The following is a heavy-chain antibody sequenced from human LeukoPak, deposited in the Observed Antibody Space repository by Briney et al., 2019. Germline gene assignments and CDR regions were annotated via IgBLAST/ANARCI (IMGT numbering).Heavy chain of an antibody. V-gene: IGHV4-59*08. J-gene: IGHJ4*02. CDR2: IYYTGGT. CDR1: GGSIGSDY. CDR3: AKYGNSGWVIDN. Sequence: PSETLSLTCTVSGGSIGSDYWTWIRQPPGKGLEYIGYIYYTGGTNYNPSLKSRVTKSVDTSKNQFSLKLSSVTAADTAVYFCAKYGNSGWVIDNWGQGTLVTVSS. D-gene: IGHD6-19*01.